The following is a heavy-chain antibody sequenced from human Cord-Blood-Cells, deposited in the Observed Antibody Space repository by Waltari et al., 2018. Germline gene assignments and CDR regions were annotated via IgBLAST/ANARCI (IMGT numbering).Heavy chain of an antibody. CDR2: SKRKTDGGTT. Sequence: EVQLVESGGGLVKPGGSLRLSCAASGFTFSNAWMSWVRQAPGKGLEWVGRSKRKTDGGTTDYAAPVKGRFTISRDDSKNTLYLQMNSLKTDDTAVYYCTTEPLTGGNYWGQGTLVTVSS. CDR3: TTEPLTGGNY. CDR1: GFTFSNAW. V-gene: IGHV3-15*01. D-gene: IGHD7-27*01. J-gene: IGHJ4*02.